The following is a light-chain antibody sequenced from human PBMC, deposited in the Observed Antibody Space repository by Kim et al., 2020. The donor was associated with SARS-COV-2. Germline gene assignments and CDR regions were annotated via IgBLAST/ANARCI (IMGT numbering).Light chain of an antibody. CDR1: QSVSSY. CDR3: QQRSNWPPYT. CDR2: DAS. V-gene: IGKV3-11*01. J-gene: IGKJ2*01. Sequence: LSPADRATLSCRAGQSVSSYLAWYQQKPGKAPRLLIYDASNRATGIPARFSGSGSGTDFTLTISSLEPEDFAVYYCQQRSNWPPYTFGQGTKLEIK.